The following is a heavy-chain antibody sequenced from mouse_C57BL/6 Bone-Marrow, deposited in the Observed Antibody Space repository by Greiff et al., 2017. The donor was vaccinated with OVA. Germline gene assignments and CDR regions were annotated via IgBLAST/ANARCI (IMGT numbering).Heavy chain of an antibody. CDR3: ARDRDYGSDY. CDR2: ISDGGSYT. V-gene: IGHV5-4*01. J-gene: IGHJ2*01. Sequence: EVHLVESGGGLVKPGGSLKLSCAASGFTFSSYAMSWVRQTPEKRLEWVATISDGGSYTYYPDNVKGRFTISRDNAKNNLYLQMSHLKSEDTAMYYCARDRDYGSDYWGQGTTLTVSS. D-gene: IGHD1-1*01. CDR1: GFTFSSYA.